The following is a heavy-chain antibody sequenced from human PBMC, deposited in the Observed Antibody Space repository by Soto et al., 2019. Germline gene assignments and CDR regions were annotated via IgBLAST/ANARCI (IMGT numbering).Heavy chain of an antibody. CDR2: IHPSDSDT. V-gene: IGHV5-51*01. J-gene: IGHJ3*02. Sequence: GESLKISCKGSGYSFTSYWIGWVRQMPGKGLEWMGIIHPSDSDTRYSPSFQGQVTISADKSISTAYLQWSSLKASDTAMYYCARRNDYGDSYDAFDIWGQGTMVTVSS. D-gene: IGHD4-17*01. CDR3: ARRNDYGDSYDAFDI. CDR1: GYSFTSYW.